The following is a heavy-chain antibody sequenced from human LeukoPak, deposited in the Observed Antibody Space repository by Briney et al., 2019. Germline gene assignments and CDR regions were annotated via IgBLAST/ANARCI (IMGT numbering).Heavy chain of an antibody. Sequence: ASVNVSCKASGYTFTGYYMHWVRQAPGQGLEWMGWINPNSGGTNYAQKFQGRVTMTRDTSISTAYMELSRLRSDDTAVYYCARDSMVRGVILYDYWGQGTLVTVSS. J-gene: IGHJ4*02. V-gene: IGHV1-2*02. D-gene: IGHD3-10*01. CDR3: ARDSMVRGVILYDY. CDR2: INPNSGGT. CDR1: GYTFTGYY.